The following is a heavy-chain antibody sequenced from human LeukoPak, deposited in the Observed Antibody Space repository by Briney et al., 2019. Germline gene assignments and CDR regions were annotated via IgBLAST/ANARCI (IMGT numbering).Heavy chain of an antibody. CDR3: ARDPGKAVALTEISNWFDP. V-gene: IGHV1-69*06. Sequence: SVKVSCKASGGTFSSYAISWVRQAPGQGLEWMGGIIPIFGTENYAQKFQGRVTITADKSTSTAYMELSSLRPEDTAVYYCARDPGKAVALTEISNWFDPWDQGTLVTVSS. J-gene: IGHJ5*02. D-gene: IGHD6-19*01. CDR1: GGTFSSYA. CDR2: IIPIFGTE.